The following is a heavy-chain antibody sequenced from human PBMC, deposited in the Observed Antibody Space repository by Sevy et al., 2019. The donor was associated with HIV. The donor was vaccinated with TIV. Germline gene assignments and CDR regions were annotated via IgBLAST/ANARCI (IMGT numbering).Heavy chain of an antibody. J-gene: IGHJ4*02. V-gene: IGHV3-7*01. CDR1: GFTFSRYW. D-gene: IGHD6-13*01. CDR3: AKNTAAVGTGGFDY. CDR2: IKQDGSEK. Sequence: GSLRLSCAASGFTFSRYWMSWVRQAPGKGLEWVANIKQDGSEKYYVDSVKGRFTISRDNSKNTLYLQMNSLRRDDTAVYYCAKNTAAVGTGGFDYWGQGTLVTVSS.